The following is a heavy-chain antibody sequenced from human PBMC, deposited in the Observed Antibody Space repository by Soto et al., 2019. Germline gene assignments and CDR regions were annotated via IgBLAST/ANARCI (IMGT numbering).Heavy chain of an antibody. CDR3: ARAYYGSGSPPGASPNDDAFDI. D-gene: IGHD3-10*01. Sequence: SETLSLTCTVSGGSISSGGYYWRWIRQHPGKGLEWIGYIYYSGSTYYNPSLKSRVTISVDTSKNQFSLKLSSVTAADTAVYYCARAYYGSGSPPGASPNDDAFDIWGQGTMVTVSS. V-gene: IGHV4-31*03. CDR1: GGSISSGGYY. CDR2: IYYSGST. J-gene: IGHJ3*02.